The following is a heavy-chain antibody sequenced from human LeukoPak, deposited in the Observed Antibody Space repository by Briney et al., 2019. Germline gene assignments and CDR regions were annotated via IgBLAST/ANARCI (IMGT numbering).Heavy chain of an antibody. CDR3: ARAASEDIYYYYMDA. CDR1: GFTFSSYW. CDR2: INSDGSST. V-gene: IGHV3-74*01. Sequence: GGSLRLSCAASGFTFSSYWMHWVRQAPGKGLVWVSRINSDGSSTSYADSVKGRFTISRDNAKNTLYLQMNSLRAEDTAVYYCARAASEDIYYYYMDAWGKGTTVTVSS. J-gene: IGHJ6*03. D-gene: IGHD2-15*01.